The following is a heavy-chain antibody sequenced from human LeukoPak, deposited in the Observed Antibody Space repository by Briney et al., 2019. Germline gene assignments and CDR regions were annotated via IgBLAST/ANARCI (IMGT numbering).Heavy chain of an antibody. CDR2: FDPEDGET. CDR1: GYTLTELS. CDR3: ATSDITMIVVVLAGYAFDI. V-gene: IGHV1-24*01. Sequence: ASVNVSCKVSGYTLTELSMHWVRQAPGKGLEWMGGFDPEDGETIYAQKFQGRVTMTEDTSTDTAYMELSSLRSEDTAVYYCATSDITMIVVVLAGYAFDIWGQGTMVTVSS. D-gene: IGHD3-22*01. J-gene: IGHJ3*02.